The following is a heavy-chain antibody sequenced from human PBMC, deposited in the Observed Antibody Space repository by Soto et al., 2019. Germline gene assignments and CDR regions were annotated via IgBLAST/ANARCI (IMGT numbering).Heavy chain of an antibody. D-gene: IGHD3-3*01. J-gene: IGHJ4*02. CDR1: GGSVSSGVYY. CDR2: ISNSGST. Sequence: PSETLSLTCSVSGGSVSSGVYYWSWIRQPPGKGLELIGYISNSGSTNYNPSLTSRVAISLDRSRNQFSLKLTSVTAADTAVYYCARLRIKNSGVVTGHYFDYWGRGTLVTVSS. V-gene: IGHV4-61*08. CDR3: ARLRIKNSGVVTGHYFDY.